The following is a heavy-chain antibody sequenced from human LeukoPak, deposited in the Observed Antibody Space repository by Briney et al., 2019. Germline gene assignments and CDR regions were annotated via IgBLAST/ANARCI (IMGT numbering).Heavy chain of an antibody. D-gene: IGHD6-19*01. CDR1: GFTFSSYA. V-gene: IGHV3-30*04. CDR2: ISYDGSNK. CDR3: ARARIAVAGPEDYYYYYYMDV. J-gene: IGHJ6*03. Sequence: PGGSLRLSCAASGFTFSSYAMHWVRQAPGKGLEWVAVISYDGSNKYYADSVKGRFTISRDNSKNTLYLQMNSLRAEDTAVYYCARARIAVAGPEDYYYYYYMDVWDKGTTVTVSS.